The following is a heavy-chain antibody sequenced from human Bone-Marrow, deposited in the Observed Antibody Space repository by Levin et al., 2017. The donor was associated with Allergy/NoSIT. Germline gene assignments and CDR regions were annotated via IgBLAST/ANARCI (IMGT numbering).Heavy chain of an antibody. Sequence: NAGGSLRLSCAASGFTFTDAWMNWVRQAPGKGLEWIGRIKSKSDGGTTDYAAPVKDRFTISRDDSESTVYLLMNSLKVEDTAVYYCTTLGSSRKFDYWGQGALVTVSS. CDR2: IKSKSDGGTT. CDR1: GFTFTDAW. V-gene: IGHV3-15*01. D-gene: IGHD3-10*01. CDR3: TTLGSSRKFDY. J-gene: IGHJ4*02.